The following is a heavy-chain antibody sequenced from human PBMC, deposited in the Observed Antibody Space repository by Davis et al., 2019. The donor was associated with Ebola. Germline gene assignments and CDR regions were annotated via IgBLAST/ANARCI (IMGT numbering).Heavy chain of an antibody. CDR2: ISSGDGTT. D-gene: IGHD4-17*01. V-gene: IGHV3-23*01. J-gene: IGHJ6*02. CDR3: AKDYGDYYYGMDV. Sequence: GESLKISCAVSGFTFSYYAMTWVRQAPGKGLEWVSGISSGDGTTYYADSFKGRFTISRDNSKNTLFLQMNSLRAGDTAVYYCAKDYGDYYYGMDVWGQGTTVTVSS. CDR1: GFTFSYYA.